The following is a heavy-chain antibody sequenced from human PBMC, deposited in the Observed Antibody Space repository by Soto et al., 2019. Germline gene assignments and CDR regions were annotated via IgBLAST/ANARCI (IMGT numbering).Heavy chain of an antibody. V-gene: IGHV3-72*01. CDR1: GFTFSDHY. D-gene: IGHD3-10*01. Sequence: EVQLVESGGGLVQPGGSLRLSCTASGFTFSDHYMDWVRQAPGKGLEWVGRTRNKANSYTTEYAASVKGRFTISRDDSKNSLYLQMDSLQTEDTAVYSCARPSYGSGTYYFDYWGQGTLVTVSS. J-gene: IGHJ4*02. CDR3: ARPSYGSGTYYFDY. CDR2: TRNKANSYTT.